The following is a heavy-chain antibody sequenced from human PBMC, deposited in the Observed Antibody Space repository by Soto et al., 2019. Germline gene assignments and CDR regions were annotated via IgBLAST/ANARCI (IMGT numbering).Heavy chain of an antibody. D-gene: IGHD6-19*01. CDR1: VDSISSLY. V-gene: IGHV4-59*11. CDR3: ASGGWYNYY. Sequence: QVQLQESGPGLVKPSETLSLTCTFSVDSISSLYWSWIRQPPGRGLAWIGYTHSSGNTNYNPSFKSRVTISVDTSKKQVSLTLRSMTTADTAVYYCASGGWYNYYWGQGTLVTVSS. J-gene: IGHJ4*02. CDR2: THSSGNT.